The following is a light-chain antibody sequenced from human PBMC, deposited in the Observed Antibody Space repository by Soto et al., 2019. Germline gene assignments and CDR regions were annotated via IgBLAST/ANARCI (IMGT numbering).Light chain of an antibody. CDR1: QSVSSY. CDR2: DAS. CDR3: QQRSNWPPRGVT. Sequence: EIVLTQSPATLSLSPGERATLSCRASQSVSSYLAWYQQKPGQAPSLLIYDASNRATGIPARFSGSGSGTDFTLTISSLEPEDFAVYYCQQRSNWPPRGVTFGQGTRLEIK. V-gene: IGKV3-11*01. J-gene: IGKJ5*01.